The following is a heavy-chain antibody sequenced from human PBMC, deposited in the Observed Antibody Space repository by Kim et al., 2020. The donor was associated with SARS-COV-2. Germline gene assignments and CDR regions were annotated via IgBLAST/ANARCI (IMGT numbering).Heavy chain of an antibody. D-gene: IGHD3-10*01. V-gene: IGHV3-53*01. CDR2: IYSGGST. CDR3: ARDRVRRGPSDRGMDV. J-gene: IGHJ6*02. CDR1: GFTVSSNY. Sequence: GGSLRLSCAASGFTVSSNYMSWVRQAPGKGLEWVSVIYSGGSTYYADSVKGRFTISRDNSKNTLYLQMNSLRAEDTAVYYCARDRVRRGPSDRGMDVWGQGTTVTVSS.